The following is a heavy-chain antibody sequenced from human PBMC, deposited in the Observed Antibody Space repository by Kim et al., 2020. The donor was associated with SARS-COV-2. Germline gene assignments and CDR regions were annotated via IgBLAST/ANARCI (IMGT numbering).Heavy chain of an antibody. D-gene: IGHD3-16*02. Sequence: GGSLRLSCAASGFTFSNAWMSWVRQAPGKGLEWVGRIKSKTDGGTTDYAAPVKGRFTISRDDSKNTLYLQMNSLKTEDTAVYYCTTEIDPNIYDYVWGSYRYRVYWGQGTLVTVSS. CDR1: GFTFSNAW. V-gene: IGHV3-15*01. CDR3: TTEIDPNIYDYVWGSYRYRVY. CDR2: IKSKTDGGTT. J-gene: IGHJ4*02.